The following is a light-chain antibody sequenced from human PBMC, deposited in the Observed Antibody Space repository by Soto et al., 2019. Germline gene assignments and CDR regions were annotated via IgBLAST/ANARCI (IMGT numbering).Light chain of an antibody. J-gene: IGKJ2*01. CDR3: QQYHSYPYT. CDR2: DAS. CDR1: QHINTW. Sequence: DIQMTQSPYTLSASVGDRVTITCRASQHINTWLAWYQQKSGKAPKLLMYDASSLESGVPSRFSGSSSGTEFTLTISSVRPGDFATYYCQQYHSYPYTFGQGTKLEIK. V-gene: IGKV1-5*01.